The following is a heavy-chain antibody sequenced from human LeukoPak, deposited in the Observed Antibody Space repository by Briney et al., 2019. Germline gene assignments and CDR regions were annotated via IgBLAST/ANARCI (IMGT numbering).Heavy chain of an antibody. V-gene: IGHV3-30*03. CDR1: GFTFSSYS. J-gene: IGHJ5*02. CDR3: ARDVKAYCGGDCLNWFDP. Sequence: GGSLRLSCAASGFTFSSYSMNWVRQAPGKGLEWVAVISYDGSNKYYADSVKGRFTISRDNSKNTLYLQMNSLRAEDTAVYYCARDVKAYCGGDCLNWFDPWGQGTLVTVSS. D-gene: IGHD2-21*02. CDR2: ISYDGSNK.